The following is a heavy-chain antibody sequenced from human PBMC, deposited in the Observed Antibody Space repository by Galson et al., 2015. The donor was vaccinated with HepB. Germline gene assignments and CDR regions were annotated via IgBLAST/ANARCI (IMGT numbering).Heavy chain of an antibody. V-gene: IGHV3-30*18. Sequence: SLRFSCAASGFIFSRYGMHWVRQAPGKGLEWVAVISYDGNRKSYADSVKGRFTISRDNSKNTLYLQMNSLRAEDTAVYYCAKVHHYDTLDLDAFDIWGQGTMVTVSS. D-gene: IGHD3-22*01. CDR1: GFIFSRYG. CDR2: ISYDGNRK. CDR3: AKVHHYDTLDLDAFDI. J-gene: IGHJ3*02.